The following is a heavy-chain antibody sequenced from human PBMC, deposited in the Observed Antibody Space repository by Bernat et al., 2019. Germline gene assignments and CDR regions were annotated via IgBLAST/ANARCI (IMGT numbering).Heavy chain of an antibody. D-gene: IGHD2-15*01. CDR1: GGSISSSSYS. CDR3: ARLLGSYYYYGMDV. Sequence: QLQLQESGPGLVKPSETLSLTCTVSGGSISSSSYSWGWIRQPPGKGLEWIGNIYYSGSSYYNPSRKSRVTISGDPSKNQFCLKLSSVTAADTAVYCCARLLGSYYYYGMDVWGQGTTVTVSS. V-gene: IGHV4-39*01. J-gene: IGHJ6*02. CDR2: IYYSGSS.